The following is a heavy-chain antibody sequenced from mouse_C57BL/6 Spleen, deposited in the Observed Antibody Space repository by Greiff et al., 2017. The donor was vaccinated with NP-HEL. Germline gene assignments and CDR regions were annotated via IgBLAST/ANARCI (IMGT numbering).Heavy chain of an antibody. D-gene: IGHD1-1*01. CDR2: IDPETGGT. CDR3: TERDYYGSSYRNY. J-gene: IGHJ2*01. CDR1: GYTFTDYE. Sequence: QVQLQQSGAELVRPGASVTLSCKASGYTFTDYEMHWVKQTPVHGLEWIGAIDPETGGTAYNQKFKGKAILTADKSSSTAYMELRSLTSEDSAVYYCTERDYYGSSYRNYWGQGTTLTVSS. V-gene: IGHV1-15*01.